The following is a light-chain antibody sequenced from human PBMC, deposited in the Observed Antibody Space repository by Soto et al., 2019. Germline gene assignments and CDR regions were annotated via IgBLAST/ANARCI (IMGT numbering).Light chain of an antibody. CDR3: QQRGTWPPLT. CDR1: QSVNY. J-gene: IGKJ4*01. Sequence: EIVLTQSPATLSLSPGDRATLSCRASQSVNYLAWYQQKPGQAPRLLIYDASNRATGIPARFSGSGSGTDFTLTISSLEPEDCAVYYCQQRGTWPPLTFGGGTKVEIK. CDR2: DAS. V-gene: IGKV3-11*01.